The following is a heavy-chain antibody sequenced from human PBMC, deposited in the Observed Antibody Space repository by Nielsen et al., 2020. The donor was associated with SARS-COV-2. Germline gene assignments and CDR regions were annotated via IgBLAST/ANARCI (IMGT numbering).Heavy chain of an antibody. CDR3: ARDMIAVAGNYFQH. V-gene: IGHV3-30*19. CDR2: ISYDGSNK. CDR1: GFTFSSYG. D-gene: IGHD6-19*01. Sequence: GESLKISCAASGFTFSSYGMHWVRQAPGKGLEWVAVISYDGSNKYYADSVKGRFTISRDNSKNTLYLQMNSLRAEDTAVYYCARDMIAVAGNYFQHWGQGTLVTVSS. J-gene: IGHJ1*01.